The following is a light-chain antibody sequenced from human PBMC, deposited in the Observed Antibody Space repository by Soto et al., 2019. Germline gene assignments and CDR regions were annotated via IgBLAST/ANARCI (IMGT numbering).Light chain of an antibody. CDR1: QSISSY. CDR2: AAS. V-gene: IGKV1-39*01. Sequence: DIQMTQSPSSLSASVGDRVTITCRASQSISSYLNWYQQKPGEAPKILIYAASTLQSGVPSRFSGRGSGPDFSRTISSLQPEDFATYYCQQTFSPPVTFGQGTRLESK. CDR3: QQTFSPPVT. J-gene: IGKJ2*01.